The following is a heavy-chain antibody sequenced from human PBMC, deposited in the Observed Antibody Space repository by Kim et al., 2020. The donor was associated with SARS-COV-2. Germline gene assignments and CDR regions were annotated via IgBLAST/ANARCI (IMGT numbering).Heavy chain of an antibody. V-gene: IGHV3-30-3*01. CDR2: ISYDGSNK. J-gene: IGHJ4*02. CDR3: ARARYSSLLDY. CDR1: GFTFSSYA. Sequence: GGSLRLSCAASGFTFSSYAMHWVRQAPGKGLEWVAVISYDGSNKYYADSVKGRFTISRDNSKNTLYVQMNSLRAEDTAVYYCARARYSSLLDYWGQGTLVTDSS. D-gene: IGHD6-13*01.